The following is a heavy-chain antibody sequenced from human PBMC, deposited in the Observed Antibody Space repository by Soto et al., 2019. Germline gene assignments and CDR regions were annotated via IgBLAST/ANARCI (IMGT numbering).Heavy chain of an antibody. CDR2: IYYSGST. J-gene: IGHJ3*02. D-gene: IGHD4-17*01. CDR3: VSESTVTDAFDI. Sequence: QVQLQESGPGLVKPSETLSLTCTVSGGSISSYFWSWIRQPPGKGLEWIGYIYYSGSTNYNPSLQSRVTISVDTSKNQFSLKLSSVTAADTAVYYCVSESTVTDAFDIWGQGTMVTVSA. CDR1: GGSISSYF. V-gene: IGHV4-59*01.